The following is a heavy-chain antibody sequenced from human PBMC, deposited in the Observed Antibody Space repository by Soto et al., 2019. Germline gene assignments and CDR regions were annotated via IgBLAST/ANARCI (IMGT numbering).Heavy chain of an antibody. CDR2: FRAGGDDGTT. D-gene: IGHD3-10*01. J-gene: IGHJ4*02. Sequence: PGGSLRLSCAASGFTFSSYSMSWIRQAPGKGLEWVSGFRAGGDDGTTYYADSVKGRFTISRDNSKNTLFLQMNSLRAEDTAIYYCAKKVNSGPGSQYFDYWSRGTLVTVSS. CDR1: GFTFSSYS. V-gene: IGHV3-23*01. CDR3: AKKVNSGPGSQYFDY.